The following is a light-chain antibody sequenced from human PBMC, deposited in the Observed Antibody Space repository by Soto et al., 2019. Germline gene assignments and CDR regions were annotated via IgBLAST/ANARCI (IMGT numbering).Light chain of an antibody. CDR1: SSDVGAYNY. J-gene: IGLJ1*01. Sequence: QSALTQPPSASGSPGQSVTISCTGTSSDVGAYNYVSWYQQLPGKAPKLIIYEVSRRPSGVPDRFSGSKSGNTTSLTVSGHQAEDEADNYCTSYAGTYSFFYVFGTGTKVTVL. CDR2: EVS. CDR3: TSYAGTYSFFYV. V-gene: IGLV2-8*01.